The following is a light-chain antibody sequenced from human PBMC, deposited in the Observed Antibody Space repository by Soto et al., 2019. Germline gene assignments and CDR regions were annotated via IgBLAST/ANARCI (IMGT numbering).Light chain of an antibody. Sequence: QSVLTQPPSTSGTPGQRVTISCSGSSSNIGSKTLNWYQHLPGAAPQLLIYTTNQRPSGVPARFSGASSCTSASLAISGLLPEDEADDYCSSWNDSMIGVVFGGGTKLTVL. CDR3: SSWNDSMIGVV. V-gene: IGLV1-44*01. CDR1: SSNIGSKT. J-gene: IGLJ3*02. CDR2: TTN.